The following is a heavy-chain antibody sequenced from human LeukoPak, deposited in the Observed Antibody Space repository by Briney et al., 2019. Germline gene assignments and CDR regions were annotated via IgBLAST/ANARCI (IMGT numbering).Heavy chain of an antibody. CDR2: IIPIFGTA. J-gene: IGHJ2*01. V-gene: IGHV1-69*13. CDR1: GGTFSGYA. CDR3: ARDRYCSGGSCYSGGWYFDL. Sequence: SVKVSCKASGGTFSGYAISWVRQAPGQGLEWMGGIIPIFGTANYAQKFQGRVTITADESTSTAYMELSSLRSEDTAVYYCARDRYCSGGSCYSGGWYFDLWGRGTLVTVSS. D-gene: IGHD2-15*01.